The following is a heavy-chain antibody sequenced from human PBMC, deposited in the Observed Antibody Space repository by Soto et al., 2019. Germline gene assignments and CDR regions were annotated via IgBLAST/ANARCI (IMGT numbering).Heavy chain of an antibody. CDR3: ARDLRVDYCGMDV. V-gene: IGHV1-69*01. CDR1: GGTFSSYA. D-gene: IGHD2-15*01. Sequence: QVQLVQSGAEVKKPGSSVKVSCKASGGTFSSYAISWVRQAPVQGLEWMGGIIPIFVTSNHAKKLQGRVTITADESTSTAYMELRSLRSEDTAVYYCARDLRVDYCGMDVWGQGTTVTVSS. J-gene: IGHJ6*02. CDR2: IIPIFVTS.